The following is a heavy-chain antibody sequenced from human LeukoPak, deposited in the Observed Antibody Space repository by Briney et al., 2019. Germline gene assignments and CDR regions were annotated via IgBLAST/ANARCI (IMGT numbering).Heavy chain of an antibody. CDR1: GGSFSGYY. D-gene: IGHD1-26*01. Sequence: SETLSLTCAVYGGSFSGYYWSWIRQPPGKGLEWIGEINHSGSTNYNPSLKSRVTISVDTSKNQFSLKLSSVTAADTAVYYCARRGGSLYWGQGTLVTVSS. CDR2: INHSGST. CDR3: ARRGGSLY. V-gene: IGHV4-34*01. J-gene: IGHJ4*02.